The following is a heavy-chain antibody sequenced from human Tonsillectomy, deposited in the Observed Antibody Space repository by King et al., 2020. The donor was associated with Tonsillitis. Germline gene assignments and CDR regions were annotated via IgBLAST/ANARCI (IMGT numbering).Heavy chain of an antibody. D-gene: IGHD5-18*01. CDR1: GFTFSTYG. V-gene: IGHV3-30*02. Sequence: VQLVESGGGVVQPGGSLRLSCTASGFTFSTYGMHWVRQAPGKGLEGVAFIRYDGSNKYYVDSVKGRFTISRDKSKNTLYLQMNSLRAEDTAAYYCVAPRSGDSYGFDAFDIWGQGTMVTVSS. J-gene: IGHJ3*02. CDR3: VAPRSGDSYGFDAFDI. CDR2: IRYDGSNK.